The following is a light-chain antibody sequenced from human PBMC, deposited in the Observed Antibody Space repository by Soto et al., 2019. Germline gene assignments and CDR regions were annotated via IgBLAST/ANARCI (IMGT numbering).Light chain of an antibody. CDR3: QQSGTSPWT. Sequence: EIVLTKSPGTLSLSPGERATLSCRASESISNSYLAWYQQKPGQAPRVLIYVASTRATGIPARFSGSGSGTDFTLSISRVEPEDFAVYYCQQSGTSPWTFGQGTKVDI. V-gene: IGKV3-20*01. CDR1: ESISNSY. CDR2: VAS. J-gene: IGKJ1*01.